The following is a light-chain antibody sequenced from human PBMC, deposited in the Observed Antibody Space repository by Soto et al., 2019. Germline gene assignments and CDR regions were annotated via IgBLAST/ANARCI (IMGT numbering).Light chain of an antibody. CDR2: GAS. J-gene: IGKJ4*01. CDR1: QSVSSSS. V-gene: IGKV3-20*01. Sequence: EIVLTQSPGTLSLSPGERATLSCRASQSVSSSSLAWYQQKPGQAHRLLIYGASSRATGIPDRFSGSGSGTDFTLTISRLEPEDFAVYYCQQYGASPLTFGGGTKVDIK. CDR3: QQYGASPLT.